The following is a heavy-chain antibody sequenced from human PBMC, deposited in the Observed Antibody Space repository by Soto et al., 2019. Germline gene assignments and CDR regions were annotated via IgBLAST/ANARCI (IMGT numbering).Heavy chain of an antibody. V-gene: IGHV1-8*01. CDR1: GYSFGHFD. D-gene: IGHD6-25*01. Sequence: QVHLVQSGAEVKKPGASVMVSCKASGYSFGHFDIHWVRKAAGQGLEWMGWVSPNSGNTGYAQRFQGRITMTRDTSKSTAYMEVKSLTSADTAIYYCARARGAASFDLWGQGPLVTASS. CDR3: ARARGAASFDL. CDR2: VSPNSGNT. J-gene: IGHJ5*02.